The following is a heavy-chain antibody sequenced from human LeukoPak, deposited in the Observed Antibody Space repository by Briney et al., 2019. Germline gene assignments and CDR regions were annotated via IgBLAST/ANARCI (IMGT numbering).Heavy chain of an antibody. CDR3: ARDRYCASSTCPGAFDL. D-gene: IGHD2-2*01. V-gene: IGHV3-15*01. CDR2: IKSISDGGTR. CDR1: GLTLNHDW. Sequence: PGGSLRLSCAASGLTLNHDWMTWVRQAPGKGLEWVGRIKSISDGGTRDYAAPVKGRFTMSRDDSRNTVYLQMSSLKTEDTAVYYCARDRYCASSTCPGAFDLWGQGTVVTVSS. J-gene: IGHJ3*01.